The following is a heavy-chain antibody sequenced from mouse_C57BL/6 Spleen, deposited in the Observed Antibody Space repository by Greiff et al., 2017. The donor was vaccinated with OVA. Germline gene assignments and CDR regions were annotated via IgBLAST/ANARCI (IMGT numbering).Heavy chain of an antibody. D-gene: IGHD1-1*01. Sequence: EVQLQQSGPELVKPGASVKISCKASGYTFTDYYMNWVKQSPGKSLEWIGDINPNNRGTSYNQKFKGKATLTVVKSSSTAYMELRSLTSEDSAVYYCATTVYYAMDYWGQGTSVTVSS. CDR3: ATTVYYAMDY. V-gene: IGHV1-26*01. CDR1: GYTFTDYY. J-gene: IGHJ4*01. CDR2: INPNNRGT.